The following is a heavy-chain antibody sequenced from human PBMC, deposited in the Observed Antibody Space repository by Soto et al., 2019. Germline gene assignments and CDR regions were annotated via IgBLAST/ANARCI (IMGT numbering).Heavy chain of an antibody. V-gene: IGHV4-34*01. J-gene: IGHJ4*02. D-gene: IGHD5-18*01. Sequence: SETLSLTCAVYVGSFSGYYWSLIRQRPGKGLEWIGEINHSGSTNYNPSLKSRVTISVDTSKNKFSLKLSSVTAADTAVYYCARARDSYGRSFDYWGQGTIVTVSS. CDR2: INHSGST. CDR1: VGSFSGYY. CDR3: ARARDSYGRSFDY.